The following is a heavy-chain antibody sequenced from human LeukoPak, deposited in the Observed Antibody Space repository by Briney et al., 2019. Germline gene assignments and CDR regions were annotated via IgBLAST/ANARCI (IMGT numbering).Heavy chain of an antibody. V-gene: IGHV3-33*01. J-gene: IGHJ4*01. Sequence: PGGSLRLSCAVSGFIFSDYGFHWVRQAPGKGLEWVAVTRFDGSIKQYADSVKGRFTISRDDSKNTLYLQMNFLKSEDTAVYYCARWGGTRQYYFDYCGHGTLVTVSS. D-gene: IGHD1-1*01. CDR2: TRFDGSIK. CDR3: ARWGGTRQYYFDY. CDR1: GFIFSDYG.